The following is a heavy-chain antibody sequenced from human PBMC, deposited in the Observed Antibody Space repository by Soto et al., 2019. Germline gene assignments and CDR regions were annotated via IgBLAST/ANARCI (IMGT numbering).Heavy chain of an antibody. CDR1: NFTFRSYG. J-gene: IGHJ5*02. CDR2: ITGDGNNK. V-gene: IGHV3-30*18. CDR3: AKGWFDL. Sequence: QVHLVESGGGVFQPGRSLRLSCAASNFTFRSYGMNWVRQAPGKGLEWLALITGDGNNKYYADSVKGRFTISRDNSRNTLYLQMNSLRLEDTGVYYCAKGWFDLWGQGTLVTVSS.